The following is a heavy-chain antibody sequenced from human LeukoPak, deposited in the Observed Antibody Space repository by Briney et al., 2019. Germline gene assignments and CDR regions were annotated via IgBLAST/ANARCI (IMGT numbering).Heavy chain of an antibody. J-gene: IGHJ1*01. D-gene: IGHD3-22*01. Sequence: GGSVRLSCAASGFTFSSYAMSWVRQAPGKGLEWVSAIDRSGVSVYYADSVKGRFTISRDSSKNTLYLQMDSLRAEDTAVYYCARAPSEVGGYYPEYFRHWGQDSLVTVSS. CDR1: GFTFSSYA. CDR2: IDRSGVSV. V-gene: IGHV3-23*01. CDR3: ARAPSEVGGYYPEYFRH.